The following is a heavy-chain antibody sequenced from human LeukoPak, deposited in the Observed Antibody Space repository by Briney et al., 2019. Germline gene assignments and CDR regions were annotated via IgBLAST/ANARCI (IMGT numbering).Heavy chain of an antibody. V-gene: IGHV4-34*01. J-gene: IGHJ4*02. D-gene: IGHD1-26*01. CDR2: INHSGST. Sequence: PSETLSLTCAVYGGSFSGYYWSWIRQPPGKGLEWIGEINHSGSTDYNPSLKSRVAISVDTSKNQFSLKLSSVTAADTAVYYCAKDQRWESPHYLDSWGQGTLVTVSS. CDR1: GGSFSGYY. CDR3: AKDQRWESPHYLDS.